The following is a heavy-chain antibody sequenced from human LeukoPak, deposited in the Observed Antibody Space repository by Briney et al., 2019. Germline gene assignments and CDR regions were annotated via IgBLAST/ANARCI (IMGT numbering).Heavy chain of an antibody. V-gene: IGHV1-46*03. CDR3: ASSRGLALSYYYGMDV. CDR1: GYTFTSYY. Sequence: AASVKVSCKASGYTFTSYYMHWVRQAPGQGLEWMGIINPSGGSTSYAQKFQGRVTMTRDTSTSTVYMELSSLRSEDTAVYYCASSRGLALSYYYGMDVWGQGTTVTVSS. D-gene: IGHD3-10*01. J-gene: IGHJ6*02. CDR2: INPSGGST.